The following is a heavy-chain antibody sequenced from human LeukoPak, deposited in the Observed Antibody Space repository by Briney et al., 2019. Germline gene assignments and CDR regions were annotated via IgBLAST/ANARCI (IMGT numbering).Heavy chain of an antibody. CDR2: ISGSGGST. CDR3: AKDGSGVAAADYYFDY. Sequence: PGGSLRLSCAASGFTFSSYAMSWVRQAPGKGLEWVSDISGSGGSTFYADSVKGRFTISRDNSKNTLYMQMNSLRAEDTAVYYCAKDGSGVAAADYYFDYWGQGTLVTVSS. D-gene: IGHD2-15*01. V-gene: IGHV3-23*01. J-gene: IGHJ4*02. CDR1: GFTFSSYA.